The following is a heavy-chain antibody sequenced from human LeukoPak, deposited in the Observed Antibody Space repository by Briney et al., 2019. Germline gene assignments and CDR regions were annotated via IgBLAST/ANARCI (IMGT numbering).Heavy chain of an antibody. J-gene: IGHJ5*02. V-gene: IGHV3-48*03. CDR2: ISSSGTTI. D-gene: IGHD6-13*01. CDR3: AREWQQLVNWFDP. CDR1: GFTFSGYE. Sequence: GGSLRLSCAASGFTFSGYEMNWVRQAPGKGLEWVSYISSSGTTIYSADSVKGRFTISRDNSKNTLYLQMNSLRAEDTAVYYCAREWQQLVNWFDPWGQGTLVTVSS.